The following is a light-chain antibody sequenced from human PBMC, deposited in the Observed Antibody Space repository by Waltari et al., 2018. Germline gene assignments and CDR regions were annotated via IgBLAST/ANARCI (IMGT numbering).Light chain of an antibody. CDR3: AAWDDSLSGRV. J-gene: IGLJ3*02. CDR2: KNN. Sequence: QSVLTQPPSASGTPGQGVIISCSGSNSNIGSHNLYWYQHLPGTAPKLLIYKNNQRPSGVPERFSGSKSGTSASLASSGLRSEDEADYYCAAWDDSLSGRVFGGGTKLTVL. V-gene: IGLV1-47*01. CDR1: NSNIGSHN.